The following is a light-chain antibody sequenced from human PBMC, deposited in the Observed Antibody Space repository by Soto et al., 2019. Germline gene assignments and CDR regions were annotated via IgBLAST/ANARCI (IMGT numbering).Light chain of an antibody. CDR1: QSIITY. V-gene: IGKV1-39*01. J-gene: IGKJ1*01. Sequence: DIQMTQSPSSLSASVGYRVTITCRASQSIITYLNWYQQKPGKAPKLLIYAASSLQSGVPSRFSGSGSGTDFTLTISSLQPEDFATYYCQQSYSTPWTFGQGTKVDIK. CDR3: QQSYSTPWT. CDR2: AAS.